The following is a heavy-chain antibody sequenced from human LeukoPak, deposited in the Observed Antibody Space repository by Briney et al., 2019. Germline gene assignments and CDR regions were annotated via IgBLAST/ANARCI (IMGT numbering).Heavy chain of an antibody. CDR1: GGTFSSYA. D-gene: IGHD2/OR15-2a*01. J-gene: IGHJ4*02. Sequence: GASVKVSCKASGGTFSSYAISWVRQAPGQGLEWMGGIIPIFGTANYAQKFQGRVTITADKSTSTAYMELSSLRSEDTAVYYCARWRRPTFLGFDYWGQGTLVTVSS. CDR2: IIPIFGTA. V-gene: IGHV1-69*06. CDR3: ARWRRPTFLGFDY.